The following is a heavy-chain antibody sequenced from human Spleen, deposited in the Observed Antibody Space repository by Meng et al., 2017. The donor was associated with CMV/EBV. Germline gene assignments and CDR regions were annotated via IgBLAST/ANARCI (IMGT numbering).Heavy chain of an antibody. V-gene: IGHV3-23*03. CDR1: EFTFIRYT. Sequence: GESLKISCTASEFTFIRYTMTWVRQAPGKGLEWVSVIYSGGSSTYYADSVKGRFTISRDNSKNTLYLQMNSLRAEDTAVYYCAKLGYSSSSEDYWGQGTLVTVSS. D-gene: IGHD6-6*01. J-gene: IGHJ4*02. CDR2: IYSGGSST. CDR3: AKLGYSSSSEDY.